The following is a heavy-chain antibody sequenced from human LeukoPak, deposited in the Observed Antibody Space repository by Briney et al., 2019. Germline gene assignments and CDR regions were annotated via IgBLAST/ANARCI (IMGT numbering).Heavy chain of an antibody. D-gene: IGHD3-16*02. CDR2: ISISGGGT. Sequence: HPGGSLRLSCAASGFTFSSYAMSWVRQAPGKGLEWVSAISISGGGTWYADSVKGRFTTFRDNSKNALFLQMNSLAAEDTAVYYCAPGGGDHRPFDPWGQGTLVTVSS. J-gene: IGHJ5*02. CDR1: GFTFSSYA. V-gene: IGHV3-23*01. CDR3: APGGGDHRPFDP.